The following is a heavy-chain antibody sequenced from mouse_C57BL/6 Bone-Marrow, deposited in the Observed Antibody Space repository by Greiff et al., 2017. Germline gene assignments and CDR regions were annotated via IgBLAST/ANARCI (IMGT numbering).Heavy chain of an antibody. CDR3: ARPPYLLYYAMDY. J-gene: IGHJ4*01. Sequence: EVKLLESGGGLVKPGGSLKLSCAASGFTFSDYGMHWVRQAPEKGLEWVAYISSGSSTTYYADTVKGRFTISRDNAKNTLFLQMTSLRSEDTAMYYCARPPYLLYYAMDYWGQGTSVTVSS. CDR1: GFTFSDYG. D-gene: IGHD2-1*01. V-gene: IGHV5-17*01. CDR2: ISSGSSTT.